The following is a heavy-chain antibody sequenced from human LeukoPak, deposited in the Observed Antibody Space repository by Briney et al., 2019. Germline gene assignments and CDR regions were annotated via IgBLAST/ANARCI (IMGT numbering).Heavy chain of an antibody. CDR2: ISRTSSYT. D-gene: IGHD2-2*01. CDR1: GITLSDYY. Sequence: GGSLRLSCVASGITLSDYYMNWIRQAPGKGLEWLSCISRTSSYTKYADSVKGRFTISRDNAKNSLYLQMNSLKAEDTAVYYCARKYCSTTSCLFDNWGQGTLVTVSS. J-gene: IGHJ4*02. CDR3: ARKYCSTTSCLFDN. V-gene: IGHV3-11*06.